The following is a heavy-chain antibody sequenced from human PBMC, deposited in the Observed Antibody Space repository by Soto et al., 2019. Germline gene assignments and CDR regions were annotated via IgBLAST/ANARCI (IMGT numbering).Heavy chain of an antibody. V-gene: IGHV1-2*02. CDR2: INPNSGGT. Sequence: ASVKVSCKASGYTFTGYYIHWVRQAPGQGLEWMGWINPNSGGTNYAQRFQGRVTMTRDTSISTAYMELRRLRYDDTAVYYCERDWSYGDDYWGQGTLVTVSS. D-gene: IGHD4-17*01. J-gene: IGHJ4*02. CDR3: ERDWSYGDDY. CDR1: GYTFTGYY.